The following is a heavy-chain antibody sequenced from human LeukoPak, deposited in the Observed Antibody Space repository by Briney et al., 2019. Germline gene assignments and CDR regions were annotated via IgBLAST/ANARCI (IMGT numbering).Heavy chain of an antibody. J-gene: IGHJ4*02. CDR1: GYSLISYG. V-gene: IGHV1-18*01. CDR3: ARFDSSGSSLFDY. Sequence: ASVKVSCKASGYSLISYGISWVRQAPGQGLEWMGWISGYNGNINYAQKFQGRVTMTTDTSTSTAYMELRSLRSDDTAVYYCARFDSSGSSLFDYWGQGTLVTASS. CDR2: ISGYNGNI. D-gene: IGHD6-19*01.